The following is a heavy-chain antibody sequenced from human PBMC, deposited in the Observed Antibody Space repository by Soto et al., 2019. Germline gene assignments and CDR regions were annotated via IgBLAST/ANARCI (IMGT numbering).Heavy chain of an antibody. V-gene: IGHV3-33*01. CDR2: IWYDGSNK. D-gene: IGHD6-19*01. CDR3: ARETAVAGDDAFDS. CDR1: GFTFSSYG. J-gene: IGHJ3*02. Sequence: PGGSLRLSCAASGFTFSSYGMHWVRQAPGKGLEWVAVIWYDGSNKYYADSVKGRFTISRDNSKNTLYLQMNSLRAEDTAVYYCARETAVAGDDAFDSWGQGTMVTVSS.